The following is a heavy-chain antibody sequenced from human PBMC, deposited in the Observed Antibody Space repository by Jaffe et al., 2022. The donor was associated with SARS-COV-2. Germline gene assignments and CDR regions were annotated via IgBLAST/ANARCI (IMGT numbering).Heavy chain of an antibody. CDR3: ARDGNHSVY. D-gene: IGHD1-26*01. CDR1: GYTFTNYG. V-gene: IGHV1-18*01. Sequence: QVQLVQSGAEVKKPGASVKVSCKASGYTFTNYGISWVRQAPGQGLEWMGWVSPYKDNTNSAQRLQGRVTVTTDTSTNTAYMELRSLRSDDTAVYYCARDGNHSVYWGQGTLVTVSS. J-gene: IGHJ4*02. CDR2: VSPYKDNT.